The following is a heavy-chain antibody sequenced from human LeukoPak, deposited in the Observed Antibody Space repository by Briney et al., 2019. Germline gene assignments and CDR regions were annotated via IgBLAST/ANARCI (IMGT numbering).Heavy chain of an antibody. CDR1: GFTFSDYY. CDR2: ISNSNDII. D-gene: IGHD3-3*01. CDR3: ARDFAGGITIFGVVILDAFDI. V-gene: IGHV3-11*01. J-gene: IGHJ3*02. Sequence: GGSLRLSCAASGFTFSDYYMSWIRQAPGKGLQWISYISNSNDIIYYADSVKGRFTISRDNAKNSLYLQMNSLRAEDTAVYYCARDFAGGITIFGVVILDAFDIWGQGTMVTVSS.